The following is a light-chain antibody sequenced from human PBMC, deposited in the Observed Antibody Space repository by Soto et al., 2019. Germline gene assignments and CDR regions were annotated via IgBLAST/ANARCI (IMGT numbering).Light chain of an antibody. J-gene: IGLJ1*01. CDR3: NSYTERRTFV. V-gene: IGLV2-18*02. CDR1: SSDVGSYNR. CDR2: EVS. Sequence: QSALTQPPSVSGSPGQSVTISCTGTSSDVGSYNRVSWYQQPPGTAPKLMIYEVSNRPSGVPDRFSGSKSGNTASLTISGLQAEDEADYYCNSYTERRTFVFGTGTKLTVL.